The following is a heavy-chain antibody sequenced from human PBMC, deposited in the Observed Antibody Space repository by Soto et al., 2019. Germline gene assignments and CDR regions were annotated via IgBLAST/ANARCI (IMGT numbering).Heavy chain of an antibody. CDR1: GGFVNSDTHS. J-gene: IGHJ6*02. CDR3: ARFVRSCSATTCSTRADV. V-gene: IGHV4-61*01. D-gene: IGHD2-2*01. Sequence: WETLSLTCTVSGGFVNSDTHSWSWIRQTPGKRLEWIGFIYSGGSTKNPSLRSRVTMSVDTSKNQFSLKLRSVIVADTAVYHCARFVRSCSATTCSTRADVWGQGITVTVSS. CDR2: IYSGGST.